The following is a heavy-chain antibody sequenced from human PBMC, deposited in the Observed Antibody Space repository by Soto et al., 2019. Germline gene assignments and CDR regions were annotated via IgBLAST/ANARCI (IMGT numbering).Heavy chain of an antibody. J-gene: IGHJ4*02. CDR2: ISYDGSNK. D-gene: IGHD5-18*01. CDR3: ARGIGYSYGPSDDY. CDR1: GFTFSSYA. Sequence: GGSLRLSCAASGFTFSSYAMHWVRQAPGKGLEWVAVISYDGSNKYYADSVKGRFTISRDNSKNTLYLQMNSLRAEDTAVYYCARGIGYSYGPSDDYWGQGTLVTVSS. V-gene: IGHV3-30-3*01.